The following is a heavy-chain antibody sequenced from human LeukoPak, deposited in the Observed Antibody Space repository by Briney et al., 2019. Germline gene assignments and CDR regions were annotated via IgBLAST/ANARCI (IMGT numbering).Heavy chain of an antibody. CDR1: GFTFSSYV. Sequence: GGSLRLSCAASGFTFSSYVMSWVRQTPGKGLECVSVISGSGTNTHYADSVKGRFTISRDNSKNTLYLQMNSLRAEDTAVYYCAKGIKPVSGSGNWFDPWGQGTLVTVSS. CDR3: AKGIKPVSGSGNWFDP. V-gene: IGHV3-23*01. CDR2: ISGSGTNT. D-gene: IGHD3-10*01. J-gene: IGHJ5*02.